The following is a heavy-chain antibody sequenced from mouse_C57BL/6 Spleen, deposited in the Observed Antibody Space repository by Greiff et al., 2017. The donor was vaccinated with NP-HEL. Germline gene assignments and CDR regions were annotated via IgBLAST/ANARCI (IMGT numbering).Heavy chain of an antibody. CDR1: GYAFTNYL. CDR3: ARGGVVATDYAMDY. Sequence: QVQLQQSGAELVRPGTSVKVSCKASGYAFTNYLIEWVKQRPGQGLEWIGVINPGSGGTNYNEKFKGKATLTADKSSSTAYMQLSRLTSEDSAVYFCARGGVVATDYAMDYWGQGTSVTVSS. V-gene: IGHV1-54*01. CDR2: INPGSGGT. D-gene: IGHD1-1*01. J-gene: IGHJ4*01.